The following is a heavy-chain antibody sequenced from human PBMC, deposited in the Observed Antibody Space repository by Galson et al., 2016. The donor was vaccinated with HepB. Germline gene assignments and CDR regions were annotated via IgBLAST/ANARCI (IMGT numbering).Heavy chain of an antibody. CDR1: GFTFSDYG. V-gene: IGHV3-33*01. D-gene: IGHD3-10*01. CDR3: ASGPPSNGLEGNY. Sequence: SLRLSCAASGFTFSDYGMHWVRQAPGKGLEWVAVIWYDGGNKYYADSVKGRFTISRDNTKNTLYLQMNSLRVEDTAVYYCASGPPSNGLEGNYWGQGTLVTVSS. CDR2: IWYDGGNK. J-gene: IGHJ4*02.